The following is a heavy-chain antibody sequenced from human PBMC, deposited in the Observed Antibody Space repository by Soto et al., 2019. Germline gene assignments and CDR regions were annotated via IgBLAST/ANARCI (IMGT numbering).Heavy chain of an antibody. J-gene: IGHJ4*02. V-gene: IGHV4-61*01. CDR1: GGSVSSGSYY. CDR3: ARTPRKERWLEVG. CDR2: IYYSGST. D-gene: IGHD3-22*01. Sequence: QVQLQESGPGLVKPSETLSLTCTVSGGSVSSGSYYWSWIRQPPGKGLEWIGYIYYSGSTNYNPPLKSRANIPVDTSKNQFSRKLSSVTAADTAVYYCARTPRKERWLEVGWGQGTLVTVSS.